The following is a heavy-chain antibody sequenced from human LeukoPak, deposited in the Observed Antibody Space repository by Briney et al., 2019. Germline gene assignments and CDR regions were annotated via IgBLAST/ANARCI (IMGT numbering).Heavy chain of an antibody. J-gene: IGHJ4*02. CDR3: AKAPVVNLDS. CDR2: VNGGGSST. CDR1: GFTFSASA. D-gene: IGHD2-15*01. Sequence: GGSLRLSCAASGFTFSASAMNWVRQAPAKELEWVSSVNGGGSSTYYADSVKGRFTISRDNSRNTLYLQMNSLRVEDTAVYYCAKAPVVNLDSWGQGALVTVSS. V-gene: IGHV3-23*01.